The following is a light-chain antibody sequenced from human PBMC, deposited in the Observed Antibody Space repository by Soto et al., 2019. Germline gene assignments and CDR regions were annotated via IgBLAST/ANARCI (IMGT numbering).Light chain of an antibody. CDR1: QSFSNY. CDR2: TAS. Sequence: DIQMTQSPSSLSASIGDRVTITCRASQSFSNYLSWYQQKPGKASKLLIYTASTLQSGAPSRFSGSGSGTDFTLTISSLQPEDFATYYCLQTYSTPLTFGGGTKV. J-gene: IGKJ4*01. CDR3: LQTYSTPLT. V-gene: IGKV1-39*01.